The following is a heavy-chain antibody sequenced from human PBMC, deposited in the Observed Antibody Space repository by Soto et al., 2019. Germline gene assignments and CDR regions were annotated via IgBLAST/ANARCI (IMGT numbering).Heavy chain of an antibody. Sequence: GGSLRLSCASSGFTFSDYYMSWIRQAPGKGLEGVSYISSSGSTIYYADSVKGRFTISRDNAKNSLYLQMNGLRAEDTAVYYCARATGTSIRFDYWGQGTLVTVSS. J-gene: IGHJ4*02. CDR3: ARATGTSIRFDY. CDR2: ISSSGSTI. V-gene: IGHV3-11*01. D-gene: IGHD1-7*01. CDR1: GFTFSDYY.